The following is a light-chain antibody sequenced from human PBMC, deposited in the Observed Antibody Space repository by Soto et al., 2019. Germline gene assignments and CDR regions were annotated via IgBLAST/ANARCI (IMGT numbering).Light chain of an antibody. V-gene: IGKV3-15*01. J-gene: IGKJ1*01. Sequence: EIVMTQSPATLSVSPRERATLSCRASQSDNRNLAWYQQKPGQAPRLLIYGASTRATGIPARFSGSGSGTEFTLTISSLQSEDFAVYYCQQYNDWPRTFGQGTKVEIK. CDR2: GAS. CDR1: QSDNRN. CDR3: QQYNDWPRT.